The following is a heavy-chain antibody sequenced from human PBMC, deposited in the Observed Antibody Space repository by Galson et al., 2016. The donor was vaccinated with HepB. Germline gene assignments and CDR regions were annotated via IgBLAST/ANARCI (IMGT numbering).Heavy chain of an antibody. Sequence: SCKASGFTLTTSAVQWVRQARGQRLEWIGWIVVASGKTNYAQKFQERVTITRDKSTSTAYMELSNLTSEDTAVYYCAALRVAFYDFWSGSEYFDYWGQGTQVTVSS. J-gene: IGHJ4*02. CDR3: AALRVAFYDFWSGSEYFDY. CDR1: GFTLTTSA. D-gene: IGHD3-3*01. CDR2: IVVASGKT. V-gene: IGHV1-58*01.